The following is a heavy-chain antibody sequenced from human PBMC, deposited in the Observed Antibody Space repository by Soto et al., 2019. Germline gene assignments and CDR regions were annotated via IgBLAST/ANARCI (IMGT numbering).Heavy chain of an antibody. CDR2: IYPGDSDT. J-gene: IGHJ4*02. D-gene: IGHD3-22*01. CDR3: ARHWAYYDSSGYYLDY. CDR1: GYSFTSYW. Sequence: PGEPLKISWKGSGYSFTSYWIGWVRQMPGKGLEWMEIIYPGDSDTRYSPSFQGQVTISADKSISTAYLQWSSLKASDTAMYYCARHWAYYDSSGYYLDYWGQGTLVTVSS. V-gene: IGHV5-51*01.